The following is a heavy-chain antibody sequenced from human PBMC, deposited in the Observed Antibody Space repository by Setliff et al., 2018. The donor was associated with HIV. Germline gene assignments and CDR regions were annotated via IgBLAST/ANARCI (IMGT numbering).Heavy chain of an antibody. CDR2: IYTGGTT. Sequence: TLSLTCTVSGGSISSGSYYWTWIRQPAGKGLEWIGHIYTGGTTNYNPSLKSRVSISADMSKNHFSLNLSSVTAADTAVYYCCRSMTTVLEGAFDIWGQGAMVNVSS. D-gene: IGHD4-17*01. J-gene: IGHJ3*02. V-gene: IGHV4-61*09. CDR1: GGSISSGSYY. CDR3: CRSMTTVLEGAFDI.